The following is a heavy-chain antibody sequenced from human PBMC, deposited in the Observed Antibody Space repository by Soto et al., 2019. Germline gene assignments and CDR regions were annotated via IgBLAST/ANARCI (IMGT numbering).Heavy chain of an antibody. CDR3: ARRKSGDDFWSGYYPYYYYYMDV. Sequence: SETLSLTCTVSGGSISSYYWSWIRQPPGKGLEWIGYIYYSGSTNYNPSLKSRVTISVDTSKNQFSLKLSSVTAADTAVYYCARRKSGDDFWSGYYPYYYYYMDVWGKGTTVTVSS. CDR2: IYYSGST. J-gene: IGHJ6*03. D-gene: IGHD3-3*01. CDR1: GGSISSYY. V-gene: IGHV4-59*08.